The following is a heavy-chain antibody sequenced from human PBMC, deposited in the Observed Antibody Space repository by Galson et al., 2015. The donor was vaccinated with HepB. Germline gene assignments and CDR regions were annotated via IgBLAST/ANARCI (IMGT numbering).Heavy chain of an antibody. D-gene: IGHD6-13*01. CDR1: GYSFTSYW. CDR3: ARTTHPIIAAATWGGVWFDP. Sequence: SGAEVKKPGESLKISCKGSGYSFTSYWIGWVRQMPGRGLEWMGIIYPGDSDTRYSPSFQGQVTISADKSISTAYLQWSSLKASDTAMYYCARTTHPIIAAATWGGVWFDPWGQGTLVTVSS. V-gene: IGHV5-51*01. J-gene: IGHJ5*02. CDR2: IYPGDSDT.